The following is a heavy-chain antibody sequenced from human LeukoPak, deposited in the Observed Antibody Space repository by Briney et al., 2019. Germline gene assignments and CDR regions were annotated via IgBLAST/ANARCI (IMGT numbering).Heavy chain of an antibody. J-gene: IGHJ4*02. CDR3: ASTGYSSSWRPFDY. CDR1: GGSFRGYY. CDR2: INHSGST. V-gene: IGHV4-34*01. Sequence: PSETLSLTCAVYGGSFRGYYWSWIRQPPGKGLEWIGEINHSGSTNYNPSLKSRVTISVDTSKNQFSLKLSSVTAADTAVYYCASTGYSSSWRPFDYWGQGTLVTVSS. D-gene: IGHD6-13*01.